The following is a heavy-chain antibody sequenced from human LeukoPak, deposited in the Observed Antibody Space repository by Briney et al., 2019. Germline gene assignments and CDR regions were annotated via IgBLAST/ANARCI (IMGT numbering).Heavy chain of an antibody. Sequence: ASVKVSCKASGYTFTGYYMHWVRQAPGQGLEWMGQINPNSGGTNYAQKFQGRVTMTRDTSISSAYMELSRLRSDDTAVYYCARWMRSPYYYGMDVWGQGTTVTVSS. D-gene: IGHD5-12*01. V-gene: IGHV1-2*06. CDR2: INPNSGGT. J-gene: IGHJ6*02. CDR3: ARWMRSPYYYGMDV. CDR1: GYTFTGYY.